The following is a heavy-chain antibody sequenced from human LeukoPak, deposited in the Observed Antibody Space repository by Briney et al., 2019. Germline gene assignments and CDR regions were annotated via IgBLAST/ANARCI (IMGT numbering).Heavy chain of an antibody. CDR3: ARGLDSSGSYRPYDAFDI. J-gene: IGHJ3*02. CDR1: RYTFTSYD. V-gene: IGHV1-8*01. CDR2: MSPNSDYT. Sequence: ASVKVSCKASRYTFTSYDINWVRQATGQGLEWMGWMSPNSDYTGYAQKFQGRVTMTRNTSISTAYMELSSLRFDDTAVYYCARGLDSSGSYRPYDAFDIWGQGTMVTVSS. D-gene: IGHD1-26*01.